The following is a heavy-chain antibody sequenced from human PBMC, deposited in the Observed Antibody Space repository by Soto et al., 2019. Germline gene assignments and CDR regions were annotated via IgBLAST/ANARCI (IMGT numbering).Heavy chain of an antibody. Sequence: EVQLVQSGAEVKKPGESLKISCKGSGYSFTSYWIGWVRQMPGKGLEWMGIIYPGDSDTRYSPSFQGQVTISADKSITTAYLHWSSLKASDTAMYYCARWRPRGGSASEGPGYWGQGTLVTVSS. CDR1: GYSFTSYW. CDR2: IYPGDSDT. V-gene: IGHV5-51*03. CDR3: ARWRPRGGSASEGPGY. J-gene: IGHJ4*02. D-gene: IGHD3-10*01.